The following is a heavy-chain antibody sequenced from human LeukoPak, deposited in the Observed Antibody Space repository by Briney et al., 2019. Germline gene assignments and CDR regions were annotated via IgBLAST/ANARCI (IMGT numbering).Heavy chain of an antibody. CDR2: INPNSGGT. CDR1: GYTFTGYY. J-gene: IGHJ4*02. Sequence: ASVKVSCKASGYTFTGYYMHWVRQAPGQGLEWMGWINPNSGGTNYAQKFQGRVTMTRDTSISTAYMELSGLRSDDSAVYYCARVDGYSSSRGDYWGQGTLVTVSS. V-gene: IGHV1-2*02. CDR3: ARVDGYSSSRGDY. D-gene: IGHD6-13*01.